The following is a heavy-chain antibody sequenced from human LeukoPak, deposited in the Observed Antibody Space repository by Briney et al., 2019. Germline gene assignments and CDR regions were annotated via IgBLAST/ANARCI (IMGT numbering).Heavy chain of an antibody. V-gene: IGHV3-74*01. D-gene: IGHD4-23*01. CDR3: ARGRPHGNDY. CDR2: IASDGSST. J-gene: IGHJ4*02. CDR1: GFTFSSCW. Sequence: GGSLRLSCAASGFTFSSCWMNWVRQAPGKGLVWVSRIASDGSSTTYADSVKGRFSISRDSAKNTLYLQMNSLRVEDTAVYYCARGRPHGNDYWGQGTLVTVSS.